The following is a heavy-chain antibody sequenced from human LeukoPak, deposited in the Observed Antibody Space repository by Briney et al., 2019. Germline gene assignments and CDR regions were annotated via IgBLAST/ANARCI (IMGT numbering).Heavy chain of an antibody. D-gene: IGHD5-12*01. CDR3: ARDLGYSGYDTEGLVDY. CDR1: GFTFSSYS. V-gene: IGHV3-21*01. CDR2: ISSSSSYI. J-gene: IGHJ4*02. Sequence: GGSLRLSCAASGFTFSSYSMNWVRQAPGKGLEWVSSISSSSSYIYYADSVKGRFTISRDNAKNSLYLQINSLGPEDTAVYYCARDLGYSGYDTEGLVDYWGQGTLVTVSS.